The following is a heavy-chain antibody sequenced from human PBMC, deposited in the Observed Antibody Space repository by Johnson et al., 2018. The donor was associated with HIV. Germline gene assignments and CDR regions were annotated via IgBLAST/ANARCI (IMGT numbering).Heavy chain of an antibody. D-gene: IGHD2-21*01. CDR2: IKQDGSEK. CDR1: GFTFSSYW. V-gene: IGHV3-7*03. CDR3: AKDFVTHGAFDI. Sequence: VQLVESGGGVVQPGRSLRLSCAASGFTFSSYWMSWVRQAPGKGLEWVANIKQDGSEKYYVDSVKGRFTISRDNAKNTLYLQMNSLRAEDTAVYYCAKDFVTHGAFDIWGQGTMVTVSS. J-gene: IGHJ3*02.